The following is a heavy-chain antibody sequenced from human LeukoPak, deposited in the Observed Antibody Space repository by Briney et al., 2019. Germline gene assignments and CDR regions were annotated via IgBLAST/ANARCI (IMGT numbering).Heavy chain of an antibody. CDR2: IYYSGST. CDR3: ARHYDILTGDAFDI. V-gene: IGHV4-59*08. CDR1: GGSISSYY. J-gene: IGHJ3*02. Sequence: SETLSLTCTVSGGSISSYYWSWIRQPPGKGLEWIGYIYYSGSTNYNPSLKSRVTISVDTSKNQFSLKLSSVTAADTAVYYCARHYDILTGDAFDIWGQGTMVTVSS. D-gene: IGHD3-9*01.